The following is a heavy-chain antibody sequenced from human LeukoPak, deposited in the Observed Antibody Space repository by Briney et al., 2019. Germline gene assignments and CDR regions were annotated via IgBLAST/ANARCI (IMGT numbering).Heavy chain of an antibody. Sequence: GGSLRLSCAASGFTFSSYSMNWVRQAPGKGLEWVSSISSSSSYIYYADSVKGRFTISRDNAKNSLYLQMNSLRAEDTAVYYCARHLYYDFWSGYVGPLDYWGQGTLVTVSS. CDR1: GFTFSSYS. V-gene: IGHV3-21*01. J-gene: IGHJ4*02. CDR3: ARHLYYDFWSGYVGPLDY. D-gene: IGHD3-3*01. CDR2: ISSSSSYI.